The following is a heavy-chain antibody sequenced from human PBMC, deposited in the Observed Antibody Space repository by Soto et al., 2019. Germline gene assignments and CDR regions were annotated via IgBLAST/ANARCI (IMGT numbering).Heavy chain of an antibody. D-gene: IGHD3-9*01. CDR3: AKGRRDDVLTGFYLTYFDY. CDR1: GFTFSNYA. Sequence: EVQLLESGGGLVQPGGSLRLSCAASGFTFSNYAMSWVRQAPGKGLKWVSSISGSGDRTFSADSLKGRFAISRDNPRNMLFLQISRLRADDTAVYYCAKGRRDDVLTGFYLTYFDYWGQGTQVTVPS. CDR2: ISGSGDRT. V-gene: IGHV3-23*01. J-gene: IGHJ4*02.